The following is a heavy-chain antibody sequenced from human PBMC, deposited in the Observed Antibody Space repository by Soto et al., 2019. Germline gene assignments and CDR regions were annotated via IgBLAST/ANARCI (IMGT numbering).Heavy chain of an antibody. Sequence: TLSLTCTVSGDSISSADYYWSWIRQTPGKGLEWIGHIFYSGTTYYNPSLKGRLTISVDTSKNHFSLRLTSVTAADTAVYYCARDLWVEPELYYYGMDVWGQGTTVTVSS. CDR3: ARDLWVEPELYYYGMDV. CDR2: IFYSGTT. CDR1: GDSISSADYY. D-gene: IGHD1-1*01. V-gene: IGHV4-30-4*01. J-gene: IGHJ6*02.